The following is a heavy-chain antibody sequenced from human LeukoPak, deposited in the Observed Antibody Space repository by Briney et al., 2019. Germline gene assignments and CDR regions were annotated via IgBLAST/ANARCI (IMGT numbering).Heavy chain of an antibody. CDR3: ARGWSSSSYFGY. V-gene: IGHV3-66*01. CDR2: FSSGGST. D-gene: IGHD6-6*01. J-gene: IGHJ4*02. CDR1: GITVSANY. Sequence: GGSLRLSCAASGITVSANYWNWVRQAPGKGLEWVSVFSSGGSTSYADPVKGRFTISRDNSKNTLYLQMNSLRAEDTAVYYCARGWSSSSYFGYWGQGTLVTVSS.